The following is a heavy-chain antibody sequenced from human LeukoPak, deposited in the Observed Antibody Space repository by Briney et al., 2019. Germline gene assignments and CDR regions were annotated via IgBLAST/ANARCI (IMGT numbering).Heavy chain of an antibody. D-gene: IGHD5-18*01. V-gene: IGHV3-53*01. CDR3: ARGGYSYGFDY. CDR1: GFTVSSNY. J-gene: IGHJ4*02. Sequence: GGSLGLSCAASGFTVSSNYMSWVRQAPGKGLEWVSVIYSGGSTYYADSVKGRFTISRDNSKNTLYLQMNSLRAEDTAVYYCARGGYSYGFDYWGQGTLATVSS. CDR2: IYSGGST.